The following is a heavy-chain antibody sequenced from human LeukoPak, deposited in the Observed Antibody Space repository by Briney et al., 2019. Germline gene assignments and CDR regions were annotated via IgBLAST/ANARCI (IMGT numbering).Heavy chain of an antibody. CDR2: IKEDGSER. V-gene: IGHV3-7*01. J-gene: IGHJ5*02. D-gene: IGHD3-22*01. CDR1: GFTFSSYW. CDR3: AREYDSSWPS. Sequence: GGSLRLSCAASGFTFSSYWMSWVRQAPGKGPEWVANIKEDGSERYYVDSVKGRFTISRDNPKNSLYLQMNSLRAEDTAVYYCAREYDSSWPSWGQGTLVTVSS.